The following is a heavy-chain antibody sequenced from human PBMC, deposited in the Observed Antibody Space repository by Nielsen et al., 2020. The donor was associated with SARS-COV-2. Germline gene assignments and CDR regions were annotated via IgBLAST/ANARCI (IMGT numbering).Heavy chain of an antibody. J-gene: IGHJ6*02. CDR1: GYRFSSYW. Sequence: GESLKISCKGSGYRFSSYWITWVRQMPGKGLEWMGIIDPAESDIRYSPSFQGQVIISVDKATTTAYLQWSALKASDTAIYYCARQTSDYYGMDVWGQGTTVTVSS. CDR2: IDPAESDI. CDR3: ARQTSDYYGMDV. V-gene: IGHV5-51*01.